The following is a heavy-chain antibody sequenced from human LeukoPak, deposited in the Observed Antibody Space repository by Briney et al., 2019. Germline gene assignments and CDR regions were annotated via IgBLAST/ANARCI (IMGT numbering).Heavy chain of an antibody. CDR2: ISSNGGST. J-gene: IGHJ3*02. V-gene: IGHV3-64*01. D-gene: IGHD2-2*01. CDR3: ARGYQPGRIAFDI. Sequence: GWSLRLSCAASGFTFSSYAMHWVRQAPGKGLEYVSAISSNGGSTYYANSVKGRFTISRDNSKNTLYLQMGSLRAEDMAVYYCARGYQPGRIAFDIWGQGTMVTVSS. CDR1: GFTFSSYA.